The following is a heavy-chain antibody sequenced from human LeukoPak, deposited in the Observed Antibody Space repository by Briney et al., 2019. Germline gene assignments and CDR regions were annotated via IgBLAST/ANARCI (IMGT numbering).Heavy chain of an antibody. Sequence: GGSLRLSCAASGFTFDDYGMSWVRQAPGKGLEWVSGINWNGGSTGYADSVKGRFTISRDNAKNSLYLQMNSLRAEDTALYYCARALSSTVGATHFDYWGQGTLVTVSS. V-gene: IGHV3-20*04. CDR1: GFTFDDYG. J-gene: IGHJ4*02. CDR3: ARALSSTVGATHFDY. CDR2: INWNGGST. D-gene: IGHD1-26*01.